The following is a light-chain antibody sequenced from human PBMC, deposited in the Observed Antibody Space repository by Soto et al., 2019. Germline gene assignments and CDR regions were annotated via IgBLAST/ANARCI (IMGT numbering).Light chain of an antibody. V-gene: IGKV1-39*01. J-gene: IGKJ5*01. CDR3: QQYDSFPIS. CDR1: QSISSY. CDR2: AAS. Sequence: IQMTQSPSSLSASLGDRVTITCRASQSISSYLNWYQQKPGKAPKLLIYAASSLQSGVPSRFSGSGSGTDFTLTISSLKTEDFATYDCQQYDSFPISFGQGTRLEIK.